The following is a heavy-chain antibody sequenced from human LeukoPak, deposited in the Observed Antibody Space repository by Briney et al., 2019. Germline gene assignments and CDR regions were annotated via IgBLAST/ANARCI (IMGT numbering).Heavy chain of an antibody. V-gene: IGHV3-48*04. J-gene: IGHJ4*02. CDR1: GFTFSSYS. D-gene: IGHD3-22*01. CDR2: ISSSSTI. Sequence: GGSLRLSCAASGFTFSSYSMNWVRQAPGKGLEWVSYISSSSTIYYADSVKGRFTISRDNAKNSLYLQMNSLRAEDTAVYYCARVGPYDSSGYYKSFDYWGQGTLVTVSS. CDR3: ARVGPYDSSGYYKSFDY.